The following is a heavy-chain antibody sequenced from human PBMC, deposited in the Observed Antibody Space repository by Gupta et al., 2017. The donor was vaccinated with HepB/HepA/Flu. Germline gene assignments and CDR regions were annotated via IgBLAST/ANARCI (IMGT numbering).Heavy chain of an antibody. V-gene: IGHV1-2*02. CDR1: GYTFTAHF. Sequence: VQLVQSGADVKKPGDSVQVSCKASGYTFTAHFIHWVRQAPGQGLEWMGWINPKSGATNYAQKFQGRLTMTGDTSINTAYLELSSLTSDDTAVYYCGAWAGYFDSWSGPVDYWGQGALVTVSS. CDR3: GAWAGYFDSWSGPVDY. J-gene: IGHJ4*02. CDR2: INPKSGAT. D-gene: IGHD3-3*01.